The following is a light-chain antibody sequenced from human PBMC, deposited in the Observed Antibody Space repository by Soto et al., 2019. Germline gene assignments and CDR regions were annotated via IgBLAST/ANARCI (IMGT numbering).Light chain of an antibody. V-gene: IGKV3-15*01. J-gene: IGKJ5*01. CDR3: QQYNNWPPIT. Sequence: EIMMTQSPATLSVSPGERATLSCRASQSVSNNLAWYQQKPGQAPRLLIYYASTRATGIPARFSGSGSGTEFTLTVSSLQSEDFALYYWQQYNNWPPITFGQGTRLELK. CDR1: QSVSNN. CDR2: YAS.